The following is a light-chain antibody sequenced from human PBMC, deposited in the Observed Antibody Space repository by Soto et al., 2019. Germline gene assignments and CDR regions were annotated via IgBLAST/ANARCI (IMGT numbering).Light chain of an antibody. CDR1: QSISSW. V-gene: IGKV1-5*01. J-gene: IGKJ1*01. Sequence: DIQMTQSPSTLSASLGDRVTITCRASQSISSWLAWYQQKPGKAPKLLIYDASSLESGVPSRFSGSGSGTEFTLTISSLQCEDFAVYYCQQANDWPPTFGQGTKVDIK. CDR3: QQANDWPPT. CDR2: DAS.